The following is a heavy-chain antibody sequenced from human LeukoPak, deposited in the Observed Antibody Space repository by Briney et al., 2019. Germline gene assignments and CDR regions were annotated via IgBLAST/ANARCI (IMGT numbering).Heavy chain of an antibody. CDR3: AKDQSSGWPTFDY. CDR2: IRYDGSNE. D-gene: IGHD6-19*01. J-gene: IGHJ4*02. V-gene: IGHV3-30*02. CDR1: GFTFSNYG. Sequence: GGSLRLSCTASGFTFSNYGMQWVRQAPGKGLEWVTFIRYDGSNEYYADSVKGRFTISRDNSKNTLFLQMNSLRAEDTAVYYCAKDQSSGWPTFDYWGQGTLVTVSS.